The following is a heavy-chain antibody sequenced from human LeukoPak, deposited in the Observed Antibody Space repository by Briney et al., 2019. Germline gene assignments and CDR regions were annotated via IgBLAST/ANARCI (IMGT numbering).Heavy chain of an antibody. CDR3: ARIPYSSSWMYYFDY. CDR2: IYYSGST. V-gene: IGHV4-59*01. D-gene: IGHD6-13*01. J-gene: IGHJ4*02. Sequence: PSETLSLTCTVSGGSISSYYWSWLRQPPGKGLEWVGYIYYSGSTNYNPSLKSRVTISVDTSKNQFSLKLSSVTAADTAVYYCARIPYSSSWMYYFDYWGQGTLVTVSS. CDR1: GGSISSYY.